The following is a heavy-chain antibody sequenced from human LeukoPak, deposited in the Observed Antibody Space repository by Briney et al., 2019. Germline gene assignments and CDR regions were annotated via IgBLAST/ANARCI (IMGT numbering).Heavy chain of an antibody. CDR1: GFTFSSYE. CDR3: ARVGGNYNYAEIDY. J-gene: IGHJ4*02. Sequence: SGGSLRLSCAASGFTFSSYEMNWVRQAPGKGLEWVSYISSSGSTIYYADSVKGRFTISRDNAKNSLYLQMNSLRAEDTAMYYCARVGGNYNYAEIDYWGQGTLVTVSS. CDR2: ISSSGSTI. V-gene: IGHV3-48*03. D-gene: IGHD5-24*01.